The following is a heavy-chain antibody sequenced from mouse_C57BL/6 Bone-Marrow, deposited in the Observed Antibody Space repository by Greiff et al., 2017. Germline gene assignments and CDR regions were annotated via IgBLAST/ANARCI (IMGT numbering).Heavy chain of an antibody. J-gene: IGHJ2*01. D-gene: IGHD1-1*01. CDR2: ISYDGSN. CDR3: AKGGVTAVVATD. CDR1: GYSITSGYY. Sequence: EVQLVESGPGLVKPSQSLSLTCSVTGYSITSGYYWNWIRQFPGNKLEWMGYISYDGSNNYNPSLKNRISITRDTSKNQFFLKLNSVTTEDTATYYCAKGGVTAVVATDWGKGTTLTVSS. V-gene: IGHV3-6*01.